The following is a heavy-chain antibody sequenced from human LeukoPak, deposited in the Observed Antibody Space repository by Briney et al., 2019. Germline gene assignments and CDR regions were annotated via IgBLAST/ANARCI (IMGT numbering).Heavy chain of an antibody. CDR2: INPSGGST. V-gene: IGHV1-46*01. CDR3: ARAGPYSSGPDALFDY. CDR1: GYTFTSYY. Sequence: ASVKVSCKASGYTFTSYYMHWVRQAPGQGLEWMGIINPSGGSTSYAQKFQGRVTMTRDTSTSTVYMELSSLRSDDTAVYYCARAGPYSSGPDALFDYWGQGTLVTVSS. D-gene: IGHD6-19*01. J-gene: IGHJ4*02.